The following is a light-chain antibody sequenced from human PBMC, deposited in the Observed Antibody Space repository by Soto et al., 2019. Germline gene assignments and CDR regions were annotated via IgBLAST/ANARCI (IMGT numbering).Light chain of an antibody. V-gene: IGKV2-30*02. Sequence: DVVLTQSPLSLPVTVGQPASISCRSSQGLVHSDGDTYLNRFHQRPGQSPRRLLYKVSNPDSEVPYRCSGSGSGSDFTLNSRRVEADDVGSCQCTHDTHLITFGPGTRVDIK. CDR3: THDTHLIT. CDR2: KVS. CDR1: QGLVHSDGDTY. J-gene: IGKJ3*01.